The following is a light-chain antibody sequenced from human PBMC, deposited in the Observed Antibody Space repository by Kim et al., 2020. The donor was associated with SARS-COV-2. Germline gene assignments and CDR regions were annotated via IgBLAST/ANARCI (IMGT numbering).Light chain of an antibody. J-gene: IGKJ4*01. CDR1: QDISNS. CDR3: QQHYIYPLT. CDR2: DAF. Sequence: ASSGDRVTITCRASQDISNSLAWYQQKPGKAPELLIYDAFTLQSGVSPRFSGSRSGTDFTLTISSLQSEDFATYYCQQHYIYPLTFGGGTKVDIK. V-gene: IGKV1-8*01.